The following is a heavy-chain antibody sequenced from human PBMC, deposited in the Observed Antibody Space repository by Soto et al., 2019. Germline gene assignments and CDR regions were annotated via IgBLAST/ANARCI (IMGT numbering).Heavy chain of an antibody. D-gene: IGHD2-2*01. CDR2: MFHSGST. CDR1: GYFISSGYY. V-gene: IGHV4-38-2*02. CDR3: ARGHIVVVPTVGWFDP. Sequence: TLSLTCTVSGYFISSGYYWGWIRQPPGKGLEWIGSMFHSGSTHYNPSLKSRVTMSVDTSKNQFSLRLSSVTASDTAVYYCARGHIVVVPTVGWFDPWGQGTLVTVSS. J-gene: IGHJ5*02.